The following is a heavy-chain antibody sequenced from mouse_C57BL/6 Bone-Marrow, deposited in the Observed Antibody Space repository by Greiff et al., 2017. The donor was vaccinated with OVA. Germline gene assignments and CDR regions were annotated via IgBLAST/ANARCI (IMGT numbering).Heavy chain of an antibody. CDR1: GYTFTSYW. J-gene: IGHJ4*01. D-gene: IGHD1-1*01. CDR2: IYPGNSDT. CDR3: TKLFITTVVGPYYAMDY. Sequence: VQLQQSGTVLARPGASVKMSCKTSGYTFTSYWMHWVKQRPGQGLEWIGAIYPGNSDTSYNQKFKGKAKLTAVTSASTAYMELSSLTNEDSAVYYCTKLFITTVVGPYYAMDYWGQGTSVTVSS. V-gene: IGHV1-5*01.